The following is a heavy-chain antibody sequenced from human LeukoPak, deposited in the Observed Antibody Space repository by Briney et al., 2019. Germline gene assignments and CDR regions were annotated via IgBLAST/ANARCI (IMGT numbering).Heavy chain of an antibody. V-gene: IGHV3-66*01. CDR3: AKGGREDIVVVVAANYFDY. CDR1: GFTVSSNY. D-gene: IGHD2-15*01. J-gene: IGHJ4*02. CDR2: IYSGGST. Sequence: GGSLRLSCAASGFTVSSNYMSWVHQAPGKGLEWVSVIYSGGSTYYADSVKGRFTISRDNSKNTLYLQMNSLRAEDTAVYYCAKGGREDIVVVVAANYFDYWGQGTLVTVSS.